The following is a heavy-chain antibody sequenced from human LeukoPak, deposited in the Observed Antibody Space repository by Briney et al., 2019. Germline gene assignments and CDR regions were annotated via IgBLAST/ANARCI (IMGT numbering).Heavy chain of an antibody. Sequence: QTSETLSLTCAVSGGSISSSSYYWGWIRQPPGKGLEWIGSIYYSGSTYYNPSLESRVTISVDTSKNQFSLKLSSVTAADTAVYYCARVIGWELLRWFDPWGQGTLVTVSS. V-gene: IGHV4-39*07. J-gene: IGHJ5*02. CDR1: GGSISSSSYY. D-gene: IGHD1-26*01. CDR3: ARVIGWELLRWFDP. CDR2: IYYSGST.